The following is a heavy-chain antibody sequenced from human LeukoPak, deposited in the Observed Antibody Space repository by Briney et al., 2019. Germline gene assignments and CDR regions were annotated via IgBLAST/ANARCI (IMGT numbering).Heavy chain of an antibody. CDR2: IYYSGST. J-gene: IGHJ4*02. Sequence: SQTLSLTCTVSGGSISSGCYYWSWIRQHPGKGLEWIGYIYYSGSTYYNPSLKSRVTISVDTSKNQFSLKLSSVTAADTAVYYCARRGSQLPVDYWGQGTLVTVSS. CDR3: ARRGSQLPVDY. D-gene: IGHD2-2*01. CDR1: GGSISSGCYY. V-gene: IGHV4-30-4*08.